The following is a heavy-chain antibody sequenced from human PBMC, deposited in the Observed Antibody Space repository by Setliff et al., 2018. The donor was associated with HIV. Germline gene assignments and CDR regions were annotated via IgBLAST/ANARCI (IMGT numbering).Heavy chain of an antibody. CDR1: GYTFTGYY. J-gene: IGHJ4*02. D-gene: IGHD3-22*01. Sequence: GASVKVSCKASGYTFTGYYMHWVRQAPGQGLEWMGWINPNNGGTNYARKFQGRVTMTRDTSISTACMELSRLRSDDTAVYYCARDYYDSSGYIFFPGLPDYWGQGTLVTAPQ. CDR3: ARDYYDSSGYIFFPGLPDY. CDR2: INPNNGGT. V-gene: IGHV1-2*02.